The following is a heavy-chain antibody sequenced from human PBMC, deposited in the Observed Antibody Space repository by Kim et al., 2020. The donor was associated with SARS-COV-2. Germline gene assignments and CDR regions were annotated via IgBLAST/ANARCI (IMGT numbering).Heavy chain of an antibody. V-gene: IGHV3-23*01. CDR3: AKGESNNWSFFDY. D-gene: IGHD1-1*01. CDR2: VSGIGGST. CDR1: GFTFSSYA. Sequence: GGSLRLSCAASGFTFSSYAMSWVRQAPGKGPEWVSLVSGIGGSTYHADSVKGRFAISRDNSKKTLYLQMNSLRAEDTALYYFAKGESNNWSFFDYWGQGT. J-gene: IGHJ4*02.